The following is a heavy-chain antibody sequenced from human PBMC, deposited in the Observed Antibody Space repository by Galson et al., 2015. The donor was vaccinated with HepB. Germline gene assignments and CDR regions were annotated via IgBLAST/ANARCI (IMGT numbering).Heavy chain of an antibody. Sequence: SVKVSCKASAYTFTSYGINWVRQAPGQGLEWMGWINTYNDNTYYAQKLQGRVTMTTDISTSTAYMELRSLRSDDTAVYYCARGVRDHGWGSYDYYPYAMDVWGQGTTVTVSS. CDR2: INTYNDNT. CDR3: ARGVRDHGWGSYDYYPYAMDV. CDR1: AYTFTSYG. D-gene: IGHD3-16*01. J-gene: IGHJ6*02. V-gene: IGHV1-18*04.